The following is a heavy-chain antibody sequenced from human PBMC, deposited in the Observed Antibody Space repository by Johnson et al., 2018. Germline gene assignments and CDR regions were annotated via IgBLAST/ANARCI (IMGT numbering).Heavy chain of an antibody. V-gene: IGHV3-30-3*01. CDR1: GFTFSNYS. D-gene: IGHD3-22*01. Sequence: VQLVESGGGVVQPGRSLRLSCAASGFTFSNYSMHWVRQAPGKGLEWVAVISYDGSSKYYADSVKGRFTISRDNSKNTLYLRMNSLGAEDTSVYYCSRGYDSSGYFPDAFDFWGQGTMVSVSS. CDR2: ISYDGSSK. J-gene: IGHJ3*01. CDR3: SRGYDSSGYFPDAFDF.